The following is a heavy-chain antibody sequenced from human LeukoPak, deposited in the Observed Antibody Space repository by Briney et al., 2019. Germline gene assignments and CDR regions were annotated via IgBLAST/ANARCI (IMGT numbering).Heavy chain of an antibody. Sequence: ASVKVSCKASGYTFTSYDINWVRQATGQGLEWMGYVNPNSGNTVYAQKFQGRVTMTRDTSISTAYMELSSRTSEDTAMYYCVRELRRDEYWGQGTLVTVSS. D-gene: IGHD5-24*01. J-gene: IGHJ4*02. V-gene: IGHV1-8*01. CDR1: GYTFTSYD. CDR2: VNPNSGNT. CDR3: VRELRRDEY.